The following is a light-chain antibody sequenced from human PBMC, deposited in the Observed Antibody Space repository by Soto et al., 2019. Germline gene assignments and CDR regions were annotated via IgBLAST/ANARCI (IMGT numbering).Light chain of an antibody. Sequence: VLTQAPSASGPPGQRVTISCSGSSSNIGSNAVTWYQQLPGTAPKLLIYSNSQRPSGVPDRFSGSKSGTSAPLAISGLQSDDEADYYSAAWDDSLNGWVFGGGTKLTVL. CDR2: SNS. V-gene: IGLV1-44*01. J-gene: IGLJ3*02. CDR3: AAWDDSLNGWV. CDR1: SSNIGSNA.